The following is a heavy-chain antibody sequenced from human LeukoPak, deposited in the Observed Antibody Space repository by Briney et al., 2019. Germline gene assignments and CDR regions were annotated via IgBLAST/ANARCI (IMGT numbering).Heavy chain of an antibody. V-gene: IGHV3-23*01. CDR1: GFTFSSYA. CDR3: ARDSRPKSPAYGPPADY. J-gene: IGHJ4*02. Sequence: GGSLRLSCAASGFTFSSYAMSWVRQAPGKGLEWVSAISGSGGSTYYADSVKGRFTISRDNCKNTLYLQMNSLRAEDTAVYYCARDSRPKSPAYGPPADYWGQGTLVTVSS. CDR2: ISGSGGST. D-gene: IGHD4-17*01.